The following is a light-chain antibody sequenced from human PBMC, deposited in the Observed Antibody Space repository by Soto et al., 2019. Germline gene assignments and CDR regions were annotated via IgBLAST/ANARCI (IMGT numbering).Light chain of an antibody. CDR2: IND. J-gene: IGLJ1*01. Sequence: QSVLTQPPSASGTPGQRVTISCSGSSSNIGDNPVNWYQQLPGAAPKLLIYINDQRPSGVPDRFSGSKSGTSASLAISGLQPEDEADYYCAAWDDSLNALFGTGYKVPVL. CDR1: SSNIGDNP. CDR3: AAWDDSLNAL. V-gene: IGLV1-44*01.